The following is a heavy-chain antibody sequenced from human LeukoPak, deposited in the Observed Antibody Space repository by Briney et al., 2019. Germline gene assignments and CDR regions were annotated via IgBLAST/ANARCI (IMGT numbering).Heavy chain of an antibody. CDR1: GLTFNNYW. Sequence: GGSLRLSCAASGLTFNNYWMHWVRQAPGKGLVWVSRINTDGSSTNYADTVKGRFTISRDNAKNTVYLQMNSLRADDTAVYYCAAYDNSGYSKKYFQHWGQGTLVTVSS. J-gene: IGHJ1*01. D-gene: IGHD3-22*01. V-gene: IGHV3-74*01. CDR3: AAYDNSGYSKKYFQH. CDR2: INTDGSST.